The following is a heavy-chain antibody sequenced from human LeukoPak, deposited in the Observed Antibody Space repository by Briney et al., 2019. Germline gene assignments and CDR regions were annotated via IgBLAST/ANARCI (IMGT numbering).Heavy chain of an antibody. CDR1: GGSISSSNW. Sequence: PSETLSLTCAVSGGSISSSNWWSWVRQPPGKGLEWIGEINHSGSTNYNPSLKSRVTISVDKSKNQFSLKLSSVTAADTAVYYCARVYGDYEASDYWGQGTLVTVSS. CDR3: ARVYGDYEASDY. CDR2: INHSGST. V-gene: IGHV4-4*02. D-gene: IGHD4-17*01. J-gene: IGHJ4*02.